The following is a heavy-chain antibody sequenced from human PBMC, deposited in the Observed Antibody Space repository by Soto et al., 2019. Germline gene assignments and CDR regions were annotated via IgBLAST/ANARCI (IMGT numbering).Heavy chain of an antibody. Sequence: GGSLRLSCAASGFTFSSYGMHWVRQAPGKGLEWVAVISYDGTTIVYADSVKGRFTISRDNAKNTLYLQMNSLRVEDTAVYFCVRDRGYPDSFDIWGPGTLVTVSS. J-gene: IGHJ3*02. CDR3: VRDRGYPDSFDI. V-gene: IGHV3-30*03. CDR1: GFTFSSYG. CDR2: ISYDGTTI. D-gene: IGHD3-10*01.